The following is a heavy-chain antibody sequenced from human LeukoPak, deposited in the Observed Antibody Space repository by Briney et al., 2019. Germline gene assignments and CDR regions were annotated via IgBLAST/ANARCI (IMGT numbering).Heavy chain of an antibody. CDR1: GYTFTGYY. Sequence: ASVKVSCKASGYTFTGYYMHWVRQAPGQGLEWMGWINPNSGGTNYAQKFQGRVTMTRDTSISTACMELSRLRSDDTAVYYCARAASSSRKKWFDPWGQGTLVTVSS. CDR2: INPNSGGT. D-gene: IGHD6-13*01. V-gene: IGHV1-2*02. CDR3: ARAASSSRKKWFDP. J-gene: IGHJ5*02.